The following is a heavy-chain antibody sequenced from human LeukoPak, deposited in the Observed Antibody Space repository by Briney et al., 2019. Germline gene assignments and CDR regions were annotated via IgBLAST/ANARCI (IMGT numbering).Heavy chain of an antibody. D-gene: IGHD6-19*01. CDR1: GFTFSSYS. J-gene: IGHJ4*02. V-gene: IGHV3-21*01. CDR2: ISSSSSYI. CDR3: AELGYSSGWYRGRGY. Sequence: GGSLRLSCAASGFTFSSYSMNWVRQAPGKGLEWVSSISSSSSYIYYADSVKGRFTISRDNAKNSLYLQMNSLRAEDTAVYYCAELGYSSGWYRGRGYWGQGTLVTVSS.